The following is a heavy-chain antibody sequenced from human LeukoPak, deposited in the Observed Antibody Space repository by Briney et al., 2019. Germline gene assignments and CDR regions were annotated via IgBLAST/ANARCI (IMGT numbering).Heavy chain of an antibody. D-gene: IGHD1-26*01. CDR2: VDPEDGET. Sequence: ASVKVSCKVSGYTFTDYYMHWVQRAPGNGLEWMGLVDPEDGETIYVEKFQGRVTITANTSTDTAYMELSSLRSEDTAVYYCATEGDLSYYGFDYWGQGTLVTVSS. CDR3: ATEGDLSYYGFDY. V-gene: IGHV1-69-2*01. J-gene: IGHJ4*02. CDR1: GYTFTDYY.